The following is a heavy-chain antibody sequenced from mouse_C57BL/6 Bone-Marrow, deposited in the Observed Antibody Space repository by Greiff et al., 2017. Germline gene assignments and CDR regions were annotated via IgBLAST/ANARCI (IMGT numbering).Heavy chain of an antibody. CDR3: ARWDYDWFAY. CDR1: GYTFTSYW. Sequence: VQLQQPGAELVRPGPSVKLSCKASGYTFTSYWMHWVKQRPGQGLEWIGVIDPSDSYTNYNQKFKGKATLTVDTSSSTAYMQLSSLTSEDSAVYYCARWDYDWFAYWGQGTLVTVSA. J-gene: IGHJ3*01. V-gene: IGHV1-59*01. CDR2: IDPSDSYT. D-gene: IGHD2-4*01.